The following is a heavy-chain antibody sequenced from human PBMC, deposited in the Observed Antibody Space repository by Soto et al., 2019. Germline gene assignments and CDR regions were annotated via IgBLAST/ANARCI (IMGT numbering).Heavy chain of an antibody. V-gene: IGHV3-30*18. CDR1: GFTFSSYG. CDR2: ISYDGSNK. J-gene: IGHJ6*02. CDR3: AKDLSPTGGYGMDV. Sequence: GGSLRLSCAASGFTFSSYGMHWVRQAPGKGLEWVAVISYDGSNKYYADSVKGRFTISRDNSKNTLYLQMNSLRAEDTAVYYCAKDLSPTGGYGMDVWGQGTTVTVSS. D-gene: IGHD2-8*02.